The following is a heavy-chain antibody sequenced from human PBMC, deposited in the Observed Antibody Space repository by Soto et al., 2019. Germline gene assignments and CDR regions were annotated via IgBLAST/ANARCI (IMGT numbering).Heavy chain of an antibody. J-gene: IGHJ6*02. CDR3: ASGELGGSGGSCYEVLGMDV. CDR2: IIPIFGTA. D-gene: IGHD2-15*01. CDR1: GGTFSSYA. V-gene: IGHV1-69*13. Sequence: SVKVSCKASGGTFSSYAISWVRQAPGQGLEWMGGIIPIFGTANYAQKFQGRVTITADESTSTAYMELSSLRSEDTAVYYCASGELGGSGGSCYEVLGMDVWGRGITVTVSS.